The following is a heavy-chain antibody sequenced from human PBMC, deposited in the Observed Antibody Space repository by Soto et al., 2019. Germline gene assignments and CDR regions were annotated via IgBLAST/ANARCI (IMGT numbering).Heavy chain of an antibody. CDR2: ISSSGSTI. J-gene: IGHJ5*02. Sequence: PGGSLRPSCVGSGFTFSSFEMNWVRRAPGKGLEWLSYISSSGSTIYYADSVKGRFTISRDNPKKSLYLQMNSLRAEDTAVYYCARSPNNWNNWFDPWGQGTLVTVSS. V-gene: IGHV3-48*03. CDR1: GFTFSSFE. D-gene: IGHD1-20*01. CDR3: ARSPNNWNNWFDP.